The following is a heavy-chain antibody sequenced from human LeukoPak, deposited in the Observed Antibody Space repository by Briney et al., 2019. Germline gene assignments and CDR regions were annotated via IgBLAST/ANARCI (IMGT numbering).Heavy chain of an antibody. J-gene: IGHJ6*03. CDR1: GNTFTGYY. CDR3: AGDLRAAAGDLGYYYYYMDV. Sequence: ASVKVSCKASGNTFTGYYMHWVRQAPGQGLEWMGWINPNSGGTNYAQKFQGRVTMTRDTSISTAYMELSRLRSDDTAVYYCAGDLRAAAGDLGYYYYYMDVWGKGTTVTVSS. CDR2: INPNSGGT. D-gene: IGHD6-13*01. V-gene: IGHV1-2*02.